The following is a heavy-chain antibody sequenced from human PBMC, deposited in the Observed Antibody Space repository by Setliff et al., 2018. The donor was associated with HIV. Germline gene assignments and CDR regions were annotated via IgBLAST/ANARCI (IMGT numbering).Heavy chain of an antibody. Sequence: GSLRLSCAASGFTFSSYGMHWVRQAPGKGLEWVAFIRHDGTNKYYADSVKGRFTISRDNAKNSLYLQMNSLTAEDTAVYYCARDVSWRVRTYIDYWGQGALVTVSS. D-gene: IGHD3-3*01. V-gene: IGHV3-30*02. J-gene: IGHJ4*02. CDR1: GFTFSSYG. CDR2: IRHDGTNK. CDR3: ARDVSWRVRTYIDY.